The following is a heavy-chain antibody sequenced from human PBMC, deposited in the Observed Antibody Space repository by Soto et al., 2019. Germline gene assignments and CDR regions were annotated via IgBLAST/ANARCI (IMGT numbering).Heavy chain of an antibody. D-gene: IGHD3-16*01. Sequence: GASVKVSCKASGYTFTSYGISWVPQAPGQGLEWRGWLSAYNGNTNYAQKLQGRVTMTTETSTSTAYMELRSLRSDDTAVYYCAGDYYDYVWGSYLYYLEYWGQGTLVTVSS. CDR3: AGDYYDYVWGSYLYYLEY. CDR1: GYTFTSYG. V-gene: IGHV1-18*01. CDR2: LSAYNGNT. J-gene: IGHJ4*02.